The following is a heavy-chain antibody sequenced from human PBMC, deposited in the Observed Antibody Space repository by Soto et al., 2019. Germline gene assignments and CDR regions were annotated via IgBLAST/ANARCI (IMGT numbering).Heavy chain of an antibody. Sequence: GSLRLPCAASGFTLSSYAMHWVRQAPGKGLEWVAVISYDGSNKYYADTVKGRFTISRDNSKNTLYLQMNSLRAEDTAVYYCARGGKSNGGDFWSGYYFDYWGQGTLVTVSS. CDR2: ISYDGSNK. CDR1: GFTLSSYA. V-gene: IGHV3-30-3*01. J-gene: IGHJ4*02. D-gene: IGHD3-3*01. CDR3: ARGGKSNGGDFWSGYYFDY.